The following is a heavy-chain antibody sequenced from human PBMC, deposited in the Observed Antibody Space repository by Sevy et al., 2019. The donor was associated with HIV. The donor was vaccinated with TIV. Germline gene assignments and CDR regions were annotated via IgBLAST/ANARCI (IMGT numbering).Heavy chain of an antibody. Sequence: GGSLRLSCTASGFTFGDYGLSWVRQAPGKGLEWIAFLKRKRDGGTLDHAASVKGRFTISRDDSKNIAYLQMNDLQTEDSALYYCTRSKGSQSIFDYWGRGALVTVSS. CDR2: LKRKRDGGTL. D-gene: IGHD2-15*01. J-gene: IGHJ4*02. CDR3: TRSKGSQSIFDY. CDR1: GFTFGDYG. V-gene: IGHV3-49*04.